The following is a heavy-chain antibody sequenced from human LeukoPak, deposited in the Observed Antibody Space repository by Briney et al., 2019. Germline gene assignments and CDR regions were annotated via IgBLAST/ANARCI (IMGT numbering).Heavy chain of an antibody. CDR2: INANSGDT. CDR3: ARGDFKSGI. D-gene: IGHD3-3*01. CDR1: GYTFTGYY. V-gene: IGHV1-2*02. J-gene: IGHJ3*02. Sequence: ASVKVSCKASGYTFTGYYMHRVRQAPGQGLEWMGWINANSGDTNYAQKFQGRVTMTGDTSISTAYMELSSLRSDDTAVYYCARGDFKSGIWGQGTMVTVSS.